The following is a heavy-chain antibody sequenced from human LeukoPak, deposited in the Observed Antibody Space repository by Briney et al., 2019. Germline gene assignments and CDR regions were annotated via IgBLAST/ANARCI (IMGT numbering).Heavy chain of an antibody. CDR3: ARGFSDYDSSGYRPFDY. CDR2: INHSGST. J-gene: IGHJ4*02. Sequence: PSETLSLTCAVYGGSFSGYYWSWIRQPPGKGLEWIGEINHSGSTNYSPSLKSRVTISVDTTKNQFSLKLSSVTAADTAVYYYARGFSDYDSSGYRPFDYWGQGTLVTVSS. V-gene: IGHV4-34*01. D-gene: IGHD3-22*01. CDR1: GGSFSGYY.